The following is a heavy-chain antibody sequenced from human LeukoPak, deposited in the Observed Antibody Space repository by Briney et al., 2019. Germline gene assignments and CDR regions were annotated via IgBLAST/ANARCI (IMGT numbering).Heavy chain of an antibody. CDR1: GFTFDDYT. Sequence: PGRSLRLSCAASGFTFDDYTIHWVRQPPGKGLEWVSGITGNSGSTDYADSVRGRFTISRDNAKNSLYLQMNSLRAEDTAVYYCARDPLTLYDYYMDVWGKGTTATVSS. CDR3: ARDPLTLYDYYMDV. D-gene: IGHD3-9*01. J-gene: IGHJ6*03. V-gene: IGHV3-9*01. CDR2: ITGNSGST.